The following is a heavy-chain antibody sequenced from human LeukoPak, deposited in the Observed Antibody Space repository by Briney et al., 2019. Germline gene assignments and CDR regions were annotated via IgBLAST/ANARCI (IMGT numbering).Heavy chain of an antibody. CDR2: IYHSGST. CDR3: ASGGRGAQSHRGFDP. D-gene: IGHD1-14*01. J-gene: IGHJ5*02. CDR1: GYSISSGYY. Sequence: SETLSLTCTVSGYSISSGYYWGWIRQPPGKGLEWIGSIYHSGSTYYNPSLKSRVTISVDTSKNQFSLKLSSVIAADTAVYYCASGGRGAQSHRGFDPWGQGTLVTVSS. V-gene: IGHV4-38-2*02.